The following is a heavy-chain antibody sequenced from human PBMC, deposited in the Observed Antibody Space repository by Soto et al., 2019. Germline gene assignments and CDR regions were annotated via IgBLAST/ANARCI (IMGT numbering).Heavy chain of an antibody. V-gene: IGHV3-23*01. Sequence: GGSLRLSCAASGFTFSSYAMSWVRQAPGKGLEWVSAISGSGGSTYYADSVKGRFTISRDNSKNTLYLQMNSLRAEDTAVYYCAKESRSSSWYGAWFDPWGQGTLVTVSS. CDR3: AKESRSSSWYGAWFDP. D-gene: IGHD6-13*01. J-gene: IGHJ5*02. CDR1: GFTFSSYA. CDR2: ISGSGGST.